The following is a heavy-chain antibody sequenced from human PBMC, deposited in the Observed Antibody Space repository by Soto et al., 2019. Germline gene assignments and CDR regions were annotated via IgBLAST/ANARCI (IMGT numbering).Heavy chain of an antibody. CDR3: ARAVVPAATPNWFDP. CDR2: IIPIFGTA. CDR1: GGTFSSYA. Sequence: RASVKVSCKASGGTFSSYAISWVRQAPGQGLEWMGGIIPIFGTANYAQKFQGRDTITADESTSTAYMELSSLRSEDTAVYYCARAVVPAATPNWFDPWGQGTLVTVSS. V-gene: IGHV1-69*13. J-gene: IGHJ5*02. D-gene: IGHD2-2*01.